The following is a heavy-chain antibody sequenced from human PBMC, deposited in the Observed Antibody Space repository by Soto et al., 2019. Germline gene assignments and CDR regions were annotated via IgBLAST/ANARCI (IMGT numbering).Heavy chain of an antibody. D-gene: IGHD2-2*01. Sequence: SVKVSCKASGGTFSSYAISWVRQAPGQGLEWMGGIIPIFGTANYAQKFQGRVTITADKSTSTAYMELSSLRSEDTAVYYCARGAVVVPAINWFDPWGQGTLVTVSS. J-gene: IGHJ5*02. V-gene: IGHV1-69*06. CDR3: ARGAVVVPAINWFDP. CDR1: GGTFSSYA. CDR2: IIPIFGTA.